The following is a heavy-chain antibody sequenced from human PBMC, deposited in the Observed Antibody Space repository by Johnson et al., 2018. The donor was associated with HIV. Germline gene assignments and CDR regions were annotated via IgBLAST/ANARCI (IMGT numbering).Heavy chain of an antibody. CDR2: IKSKTDGGTA. CDR1: GFTFTNAW. V-gene: IGHV3-15*01. Sequence: VQLVESGGGLVKPGGSLRLSCAASGFTFTNAWMSWVRQAPGKGLEWVGRIKSKTDGGTADYAAPVKDRFTISRDDSKNTLYLQMKSLKTEDTAVYYCSVDAFDIWGQGTMVTVSS. J-gene: IGHJ3*02. CDR3: SVDAFDI.